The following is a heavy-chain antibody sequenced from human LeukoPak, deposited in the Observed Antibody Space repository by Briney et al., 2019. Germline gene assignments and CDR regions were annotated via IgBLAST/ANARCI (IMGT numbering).Heavy chain of an antibody. CDR3: AKDLSPFATAAAGRAY. D-gene: IGHD2-15*01. Sequence: GGSLRLSCAASGFTFSSYAMSWVRQAPGKGLEWVSAISGSGGSTYYADSVKGRFTISRDNSKNTLYLQMNSLRAEDTAVYYRAKDLSPFATAAAGRAYWGQGTLVTVSS. CDR2: ISGSGGST. CDR1: GFTFSSYA. J-gene: IGHJ4*02. V-gene: IGHV3-23*01.